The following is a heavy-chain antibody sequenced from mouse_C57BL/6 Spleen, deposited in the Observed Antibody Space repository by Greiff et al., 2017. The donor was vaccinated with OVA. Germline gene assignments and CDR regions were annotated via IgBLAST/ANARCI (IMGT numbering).Heavy chain of an antibody. CDR3: TTTGTFGFAY. D-gene: IGHD4-1*02. Sequence: DVHLVESGEGLVKPGGSLKLSCAASGFTFSSYAMSWVRQTPEKRLEWVAYISSGGDYIYYADTVKGRFTISRDNARNTLYLQMSSLKSEDTAMYYCTTTGTFGFAYWGQGTLVTVSA. CDR2: ISSGGDYI. CDR1: GFTFSSYA. J-gene: IGHJ3*01. V-gene: IGHV5-9-1*02.